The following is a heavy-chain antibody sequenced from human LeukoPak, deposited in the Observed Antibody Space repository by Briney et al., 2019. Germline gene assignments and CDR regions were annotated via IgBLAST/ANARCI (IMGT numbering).Heavy chain of an antibody. Sequence: GGSLRLSCAASGFTFSSFALSWVRQAPGKGLDWVSAISDNDGTSTYYTDSANGRFTISRDNSKNTLYLQMNALRAEDTAVYYCAKRVPYGSSSVYFDNWGQGTPVTVSS. J-gene: IGHJ4*02. CDR1: GFTFSSFA. D-gene: IGHD6-6*01. V-gene: IGHV3-23*01. CDR3: AKRVPYGSSSVYFDN. CDR2: ISDNDGTST.